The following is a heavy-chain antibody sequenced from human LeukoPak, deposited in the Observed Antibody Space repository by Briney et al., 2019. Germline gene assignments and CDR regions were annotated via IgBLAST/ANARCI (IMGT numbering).Heavy chain of an antibody. J-gene: IGHJ4*02. CDR2: IIPIFGTA. D-gene: IGHD5-12*01. Sequence: SVKVSCKASGGTFSSYAISWVRQAPGQGLEWMGGIIPIFGTANYAQKFQGRVTITTDESTSTAYTELRSLRSEDTAVYYCARGARSGYDSPVDYCGQGTLLTVSS. CDR1: GGTFSSYA. CDR3: ARGARSGYDSPVDY. V-gene: IGHV1-69*05.